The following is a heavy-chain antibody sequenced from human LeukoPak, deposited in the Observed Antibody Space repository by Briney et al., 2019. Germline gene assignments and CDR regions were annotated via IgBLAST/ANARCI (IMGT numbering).Heavy chain of an antibody. J-gene: IGHJ1*01. V-gene: IGHV4-39*07. CDR1: GGSISSGSHH. CDR3: ARGVAILRYFDWLSPRAEYFQH. CDR2: IYDGRTI. D-gene: IGHD3-9*01. Sequence: SETLSLTCTVSGGSISSGSHHWGWFRQSPGKGLEWIGSIYDGRTIYYNPSLKSRVTISVDTSKNQLSLKLSSVTAADTAVYYCARGVAILRYFDWLSPRAEYFQHWGQGTLVTVSS.